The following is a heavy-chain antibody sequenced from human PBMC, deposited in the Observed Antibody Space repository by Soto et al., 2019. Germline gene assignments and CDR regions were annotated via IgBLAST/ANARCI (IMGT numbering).Heavy chain of an antibody. V-gene: IGHV4-34*01. Sequence: AETLSLTCAVYGGSFSGYYWSWIRQPPGKGLEWIGEINHSGSNNYNPSLKSRVTISVDTSKNQFSLKLSSVTAADTAVYYCARGKRGFGGTNFYYDGTEVWGNGTTVNVSP. J-gene: IGHJ6*04. CDR1: GGSFSGYY. CDR2: INHSGSN. CDR3: ARGKRGFGGTNFYYDGTEV. D-gene: IGHD1-1*01.